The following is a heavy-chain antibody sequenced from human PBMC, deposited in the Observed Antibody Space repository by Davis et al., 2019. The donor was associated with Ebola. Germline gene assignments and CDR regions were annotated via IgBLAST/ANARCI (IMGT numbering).Heavy chain of an antibody. CDR3: ARGKVLEWFYYYYGMDV. CDR1: GFTFSSYW. V-gene: IGHV3-7*03. D-gene: IGHD3-3*01. CDR2: IKQDGSEK. J-gene: IGHJ6*02. Sequence: GGSLRLSCAASGFTFSSYWMSWVRQPPGKGLEWVANIKQDGSEKYYVDSVKGRFTISRDNAKNSLYLQMNSLRAEDTAVYYCARGKVLEWFYYYYGMDVWGQGTTVTVSS.